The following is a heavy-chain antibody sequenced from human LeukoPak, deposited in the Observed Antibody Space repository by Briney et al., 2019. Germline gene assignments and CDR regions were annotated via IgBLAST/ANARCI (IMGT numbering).Heavy chain of an antibody. D-gene: IGHD6-13*01. J-gene: IGHJ5*02. CDR3: ARGLTRISSSPIGGSA. Sequence: ASVKVSCKASGYTFTSYDINWVRQATGQGLEWMGWMNPNSGNTGYAQKFQGRVTMTRNTSISTAYMELSSLRSEDTAVYYCARGLTRISSSPIGGSAWGQGTLVTVSS. CDR2: MNPNSGNT. V-gene: IGHV1-8*01. CDR1: GYTFTSYD.